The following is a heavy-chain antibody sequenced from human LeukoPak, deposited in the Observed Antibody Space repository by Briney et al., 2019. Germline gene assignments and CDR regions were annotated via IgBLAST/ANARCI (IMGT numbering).Heavy chain of an antibody. D-gene: IGHD6-13*01. CDR2: IYSGGST. V-gene: IGHV3-53*01. CDR3: AIHYRSSWSGPFGY. J-gene: IGHJ4*02. Sequence: GGSLSFSCAASGFTVSSNYMSWVRQAPGKGLEWVSVIYSGGSTYYADSVKGRFTISRDNSKNTLYLQMNSLRAEDTAVYYCAIHYRSSWSGPFGYWGQGTLVTVSS. CDR1: GFTVSSNY.